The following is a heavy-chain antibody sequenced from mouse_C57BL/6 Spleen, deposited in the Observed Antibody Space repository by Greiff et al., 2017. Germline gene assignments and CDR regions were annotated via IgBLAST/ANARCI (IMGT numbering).Heavy chain of an antibody. CDR3: TGGFTTVVDHYAMDY. D-gene: IGHD1-1*01. J-gene: IGHJ4*01. Sequence: EVQLQQSGAELVRPGASVKLSCTASGFNIKDYYMHWVKQRPEQGLEWIGRIDPEDGDTEYAPKFQGKATMTADTSSNTAYLQLSSLTSEDTAVYYCTGGFTTVVDHYAMDYWGQGTSVTVSS. CDR2: IDPEDGDT. V-gene: IGHV14-1*01. CDR1: GFNIKDYY.